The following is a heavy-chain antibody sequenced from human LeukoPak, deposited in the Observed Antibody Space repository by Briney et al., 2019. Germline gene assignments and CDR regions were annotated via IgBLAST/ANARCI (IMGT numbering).Heavy chain of an antibody. J-gene: IGHJ4*02. D-gene: IGHD3-10*01. Sequence: PSQTLSLTCTVSGGSLSSGDYYWSWIRQPPGRGLEWIGYIYYSGSTYYNPSLKSRVTISVDTSKNQFSLKLCSVTAADTAVYYCAREIRFGELFDYWGQGTLVTVSS. V-gene: IGHV4-30-4*01. CDR3: AREIRFGELFDY. CDR2: IYYSGST. CDR1: GGSLSSGDYY.